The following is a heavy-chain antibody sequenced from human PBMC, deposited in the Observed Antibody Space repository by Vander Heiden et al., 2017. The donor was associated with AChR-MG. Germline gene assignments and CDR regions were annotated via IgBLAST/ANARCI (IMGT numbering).Heavy chain of an antibody. J-gene: IGHJ4*02. V-gene: IGHV1-69*01. Sequence: QVQPLQSGAEVKKPGSSVKVSCMASGGTFSSYAISWVRQAPGQGLEWMGGIIPIFGTANYAQKFQGRVTITADESTSTAYMELSSLRSEDTAVYYCAFGVLRYFDWYPGYWGQGTLVTVSS. CDR2: IIPIFGTA. CDR1: GGTFSSYA. D-gene: IGHD3-9*01. CDR3: AFGVLRYFDWYPGY.